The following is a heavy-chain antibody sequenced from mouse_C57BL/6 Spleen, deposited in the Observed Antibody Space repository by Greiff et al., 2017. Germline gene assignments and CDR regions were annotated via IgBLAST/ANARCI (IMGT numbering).Heavy chain of an antibody. CDR3: VRDRDDGYYVWYFDV. CDR2: IRSKSSNYAT. D-gene: IGHD2-3*01. CDR1: GFTFNTYA. J-gene: IGHJ1*03. Sequence: EVKVVESGGGLVQPKGSLKLSCAASGFTFNTYAMHWVRQAPGKGLEWVARIRSKSSNYATYYADSVKDRFTISRDDSQSMLYLQMNNLKTEDTAMYYCVRDRDDGYYVWYFDVWGTGTTVTVSS. V-gene: IGHV10-3*01.